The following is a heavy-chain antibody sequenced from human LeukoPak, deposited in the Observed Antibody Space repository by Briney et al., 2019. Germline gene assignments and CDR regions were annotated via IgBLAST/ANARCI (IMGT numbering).Heavy chain of an antibody. V-gene: IGHV4-39*01. Sequence: SETLSLTCTVSGGSISSSSYYWGWIRQPPGKGLEWLGSIYYSGSTYYNPSLKSRVTISVDTSKNQFSLKLSSVTAADTAVYYCAGRRGYSGYAMYDYWGQGTLVTVSS. CDR3: AGRRGYSGYAMYDY. J-gene: IGHJ4*02. CDR2: IYYSGST. D-gene: IGHD5-12*01. CDR1: GGSISSSSYY.